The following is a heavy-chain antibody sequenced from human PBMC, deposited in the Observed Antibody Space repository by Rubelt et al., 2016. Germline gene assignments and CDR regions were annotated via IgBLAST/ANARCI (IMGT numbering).Heavy chain of an antibody. CDR2: INAGNGNT. V-gene: IGHV1-3*01. CDR3: ARAQRIRLLMVYAPTFDY. J-gene: IGHJ4*02. D-gene: IGHD2-8*01. Sequence: QVQLVQSGAEVKKPGASVKVSCKASGYTFTSYAMHWVRQAPGQRLEWMGWINAGNGNTKYSQKFQGRVTITRDTSASTAYMELSSLRSEDTAAYYCARAQRIRLLMVYAPTFDYWGQGTLVTVSS. CDR1: GYTFTSYA.